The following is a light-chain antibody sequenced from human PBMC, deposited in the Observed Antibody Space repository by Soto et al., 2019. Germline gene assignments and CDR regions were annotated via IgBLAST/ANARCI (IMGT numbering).Light chain of an antibody. V-gene: IGKV3-20*01. J-gene: IGKJ2*01. CDR2: DIS. Sequence: EIVLTQSPGTLSLSPGERATLSCRASQSVGSSNLAWYQQKSGQAPRLLIYDISSRATGIPDRLSGSGSGTDFTLTISRLEPEDFAVYYCQHYGSSANTFGQGTKLEIK. CDR3: QHYGSSANT. CDR1: QSVGSSN.